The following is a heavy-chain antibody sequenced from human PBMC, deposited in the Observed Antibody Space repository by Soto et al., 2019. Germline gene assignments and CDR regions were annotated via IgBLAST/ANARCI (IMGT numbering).Heavy chain of an antibody. J-gene: IGHJ5*02. D-gene: IGHD6-13*01. Sequence: SETLSLTCTVSGGSISSYYWSWIRQPPGKGLEWIGYIYYSGSTNYNPSLKSRVTISVDTSKNQFSLKLSSVTAADTAVYYCARAGRGGIAAAGTVNWFDPWGQGTLVTVSS. CDR2: IYYSGST. CDR3: ARAGRGGIAAAGTVNWFDP. V-gene: IGHV4-59*01. CDR1: GGSISSYY.